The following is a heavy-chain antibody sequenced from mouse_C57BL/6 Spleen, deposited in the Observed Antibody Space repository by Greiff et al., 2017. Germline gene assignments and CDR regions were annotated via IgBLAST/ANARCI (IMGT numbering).Heavy chain of an antibody. Sequence: VQLQQSGAELVRPGASVTLSCKASGYTFTDYEMHWVKQTPVHGLEWIGAIDPETGGTAYNQKFKGKAILTADKSSSTAYMELRSLTSEDSAVYYCTREGDYDYGGDYWGQGTSVTVSS. V-gene: IGHV1-15*01. CDR1: GYTFTDYE. J-gene: IGHJ4*01. CDR2: IDPETGGT. CDR3: TREGDYDYGGDY. D-gene: IGHD2-4*01.